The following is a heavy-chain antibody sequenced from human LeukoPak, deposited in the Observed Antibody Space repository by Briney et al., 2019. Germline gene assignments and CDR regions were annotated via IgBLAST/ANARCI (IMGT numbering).Heavy chain of an antibody. J-gene: IGHJ4*02. CDR1: GFTFSSYG. V-gene: IGHV3-30*18. D-gene: IGHD1-14*01. CDR2: ISYDGSNR. Sequence: QTGGSLRLSCAASGFTFSSYGMHWVRQAPGKGLEWVAVISYDGSNRYYADSLKGRFTISRDNSKNTVYLQMNSLRAEDTAVYYCAKGAGIDYWGQGTLVTVST. CDR3: AKGAGIDY.